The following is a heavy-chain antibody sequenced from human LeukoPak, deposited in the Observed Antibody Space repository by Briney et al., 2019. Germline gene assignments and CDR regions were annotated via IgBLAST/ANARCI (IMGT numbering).Heavy chain of an antibody. J-gene: IGHJ4*02. D-gene: IGHD3-3*01. Sequence: ASVKVSCKASGYTFTSYGISWVRQAPGQGGEWMGWISAYNGNTNYAQKLQGRVTMTTDTSTSTAYMELRSLRSDDTAVYYCARSITIFGVVILYFDYWGQGTLVTVSS. V-gene: IGHV1-18*01. CDR2: ISAYNGNT. CDR3: ARSITIFGVVILYFDY. CDR1: GYTFTSYG.